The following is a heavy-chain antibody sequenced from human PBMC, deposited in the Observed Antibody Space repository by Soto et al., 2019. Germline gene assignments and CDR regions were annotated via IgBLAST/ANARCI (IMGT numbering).Heavy chain of an antibody. Sequence: PSPTLSLPCALSGDSVSSKAAAWNWIRQSPSRGLEWLGRTYYRSKWSTDYAVSVKSRITINPDTSKNQFSLQLNSVTPEDTAVYYCTRALSGSYDSWGQGTLVTVSS. CDR1: GDSVSSKAAA. D-gene: IGHD1-26*01. J-gene: IGHJ5*01. CDR3: TRALSGSYDS. V-gene: IGHV6-1*01. CDR2: TYYRSKWST.